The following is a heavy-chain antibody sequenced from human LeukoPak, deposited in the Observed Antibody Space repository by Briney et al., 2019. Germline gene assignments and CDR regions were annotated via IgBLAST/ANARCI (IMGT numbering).Heavy chain of an antibody. D-gene: IGHD4-4*01. CDR1: GFTFDDYG. J-gene: IGHJ4*02. CDR2: INWNGGST. CDR3: ARGDRSNYDTYQFDY. Sequence: PGGSLRLSCAASGFTFDDYGMSWVRQAPGKGLEWASGINWNGGSTGYADSVKGRFTISRDNAKNSLYLQMNSLRAEDTALYHCARGDRSNYDTYQFDYWGQGTLVTVSS. V-gene: IGHV3-20*01.